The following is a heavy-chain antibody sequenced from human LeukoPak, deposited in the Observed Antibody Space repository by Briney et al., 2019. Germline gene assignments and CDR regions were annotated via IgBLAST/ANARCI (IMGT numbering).Heavy chain of an antibody. Sequence: HPGGSLRLSCAASGFTVSSNYMSWVRQAPGKGLEWVSIIYSGGSTFYADSVKGRFTISRDNSKNTLYLQMNSLRVEDTAVYYCAKAGYDSSGYSDYWGQGTLVTVSS. CDR2: IYSGGST. J-gene: IGHJ4*02. D-gene: IGHD3-22*01. CDR1: GFTVSSNY. CDR3: AKAGYDSSGYSDY. V-gene: IGHV3-53*05.